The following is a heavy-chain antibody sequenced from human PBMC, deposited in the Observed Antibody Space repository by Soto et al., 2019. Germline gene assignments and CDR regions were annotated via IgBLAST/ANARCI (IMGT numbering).Heavy chain of an antibody. Sequence: GASVKVSCKASGYTFSGFYMHWVRQAPGQGLEWMGWINPNSGGTKSAEKFQGRVTMTRDTSISTAYMELSRLTSDDTAMYYCASAAVTGTAGLDFWGQGTQVTVSS. CDR2: INPNSGGT. CDR3: ASAAVTGTAGLDF. J-gene: IGHJ4*02. D-gene: IGHD6-19*01. V-gene: IGHV1-2*02. CDR1: GYTFSGFY.